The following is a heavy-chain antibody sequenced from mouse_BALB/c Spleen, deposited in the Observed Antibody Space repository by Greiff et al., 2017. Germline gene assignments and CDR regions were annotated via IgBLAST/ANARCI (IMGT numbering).Heavy chain of an antibody. CDR2: ISSGGGST. CDR1: GFAFSSYD. CDR3: ARHETTVVGRYFDV. D-gene: IGHD1-1*01. J-gene: IGHJ1*01. Sequence: EVHLVESGGGLVKPGGSLKLSCAASGFAFSSYDMSWVRQTPEKRLEWVAYISSGGGSTYYPDTVKGRFTISRDNAKNTLYLQMSSLKSEDTAMYYCARHETTVVGRYFDVWGAGTTVTVSS. V-gene: IGHV5-12-1*01.